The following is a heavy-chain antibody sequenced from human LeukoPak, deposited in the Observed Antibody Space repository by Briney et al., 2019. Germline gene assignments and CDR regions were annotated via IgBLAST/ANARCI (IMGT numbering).Heavy chain of an antibody. Sequence: PGGSLRLSWAASGFTFSSYSMNWVRQARGKGLEWVSYISSSSSTIYYADSVKGRFTISRDNAKNSLYLQMNSLRAEDTAVYYCARDPDYYDSSGYAFDPWGQGTLVTVSS. V-gene: IGHV3-48*04. CDR1: GFTFSSYS. J-gene: IGHJ5*02. CDR2: ISSSSSTI. D-gene: IGHD3-22*01. CDR3: ARDPDYYDSSGYAFDP.